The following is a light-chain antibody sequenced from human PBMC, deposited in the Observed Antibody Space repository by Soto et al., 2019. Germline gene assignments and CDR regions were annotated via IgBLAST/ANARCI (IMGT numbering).Light chain of an antibody. Sequence: ILMTQSPATLSVSPVEIATLSCSASQSVSSNLAWYQQKPGQAPRLLIYGASTRATGIPARFSGSGSGTEFTLTISSLQSEDFAVYYCQQYNNWLALTFGGGTKVDIK. CDR1: QSVSSN. V-gene: IGKV3-15*01. CDR3: QQYNNWLALT. J-gene: IGKJ4*01. CDR2: GAS.